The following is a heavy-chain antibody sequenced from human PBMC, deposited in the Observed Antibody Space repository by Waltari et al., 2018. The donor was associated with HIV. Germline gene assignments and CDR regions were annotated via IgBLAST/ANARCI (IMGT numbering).Heavy chain of an antibody. Sequence: QVQLVESGGGVVQPGRSLRLPCAAPAFTFSNYAMHWARQAPGKGLEWVAVISYDGSNKYYADSVKGRFTISRDNSKNTLYLQMNSLRAEDTAVYYCARDPQYCSSTSCSYYFDYWGQGTLVTVSS. CDR2: ISYDGSNK. D-gene: IGHD2-2*01. CDR1: AFTFSNYA. V-gene: IGHV3-30-3*01. CDR3: ARDPQYCSSTSCSYYFDY. J-gene: IGHJ4*02.